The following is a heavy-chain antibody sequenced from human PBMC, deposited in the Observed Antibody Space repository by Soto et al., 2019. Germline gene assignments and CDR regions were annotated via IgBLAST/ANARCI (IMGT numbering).Heavy chain of an antibody. D-gene: IGHD3-10*01. CDR2: IIPILGIA. J-gene: IGHJ4*02. Sequence: QVQLVQSGAEVKKPGSSVKVSCKASGGTFSSYTISWVRQAPGQGLEWMGRIIPILGIANYAQKFQGRVTITADKSTNTAYMELSSLRSEDTAVYYCATSYGSGSYWGYWGQGTLVTVSS. V-gene: IGHV1-69*02. CDR3: ATSYGSGSYWGY. CDR1: GGTFSSYT.